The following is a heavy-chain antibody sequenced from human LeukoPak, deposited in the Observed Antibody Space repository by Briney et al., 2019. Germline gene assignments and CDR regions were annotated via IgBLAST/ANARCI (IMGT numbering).Heavy chain of an antibody. CDR1: GGSISSSSYY. V-gene: IGHV4-39*01. D-gene: IGHD2-2*01. J-gene: IGHJ4*02. CDR3: ARRYCSSTSCLYFDY. Sequence: SETLSLTCTVSGGSISSSSYYWGWIRQPPGKGLEWIGSIYYSGTTYYDPSLKRRVTISVDTSKNPFSLKLGSVTAADTAVYYCARRYCSSTSCLYFDYWGQGALVTVSS. CDR2: IYYSGTT.